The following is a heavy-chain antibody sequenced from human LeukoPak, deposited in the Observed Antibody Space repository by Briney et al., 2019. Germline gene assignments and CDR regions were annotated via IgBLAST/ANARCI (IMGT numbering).Heavy chain of an antibody. Sequence: SQTLSLTCAISGDSVSSNSAAWNWIRQSPSRGLEWLGRTYYRSKWYNDYAVSVKSRITINPDTSKNQFSLQLNSVTPEDTAVYYCARDFSTSRPGYSSSWYFDYWGQGTLVTVS. CDR3: ARDFSTSRPGYSSSWYFDY. D-gene: IGHD6-13*01. CDR1: GDSVSSNSAA. J-gene: IGHJ4*02. CDR2: TYYRSKWYN. V-gene: IGHV6-1*01.